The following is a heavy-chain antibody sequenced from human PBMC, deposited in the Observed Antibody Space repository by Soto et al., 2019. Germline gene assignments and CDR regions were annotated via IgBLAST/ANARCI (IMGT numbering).Heavy chain of an antibody. D-gene: IGHD3-3*01. V-gene: IGHV3-7*01. CDR2: IKQDGREK. J-gene: IGHJ4*02. CDR3: ARGRAIFEVVRLDY. CDR1: GFTFGSYW. Sequence: GGSLRLSCVASGFTFGSYWMTWVRQAPGKGLEWAANIKQDGREKYSVDSVKGRFTISRDNAKNSLYLQMNSLRAEDTAVYYCARGRAIFEVVRLDYWGPGTLVTVSS.